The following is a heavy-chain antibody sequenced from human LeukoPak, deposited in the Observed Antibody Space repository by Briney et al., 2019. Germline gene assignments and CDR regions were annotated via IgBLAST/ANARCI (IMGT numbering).Heavy chain of an antibody. CDR2: ISSSGSNI. D-gene: IGHD6-19*01. CDR3: AGGIDTSGWYDFDY. CDR1: GFTFSDYY. V-gene: IGHV3-11*04. Sequence: GGSLRLSCAASGFTFSDYYMSWIRQAPGKGLEWVSYISSSGSNIYSADSVKGRFTISRDNAKNSLYLQMNSLRAEDTAVYYCAGGIDTSGWYDFDYWGQGTLVTVSS. J-gene: IGHJ4*02.